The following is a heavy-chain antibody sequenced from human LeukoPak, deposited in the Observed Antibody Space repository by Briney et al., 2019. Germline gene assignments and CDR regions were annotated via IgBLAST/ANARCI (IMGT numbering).Heavy chain of an antibody. CDR1: GFTFSSYA. Sequence: PGGSLRLSCAASGFTFSSYAMSWVRQAPGKGLEWVSAISGSGGSTYYADSVKGRFTSSRDNSKNTLYLQMNSLRAEDTAVYYCAKDRIYCSSTSCYDVFDYWGQGTLVTASS. CDR2: ISGSGGST. J-gene: IGHJ4*02. V-gene: IGHV3-23*01. CDR3: AKDRIYCSSTSCYDVFDY. D-gene: IGHD2-2*01.